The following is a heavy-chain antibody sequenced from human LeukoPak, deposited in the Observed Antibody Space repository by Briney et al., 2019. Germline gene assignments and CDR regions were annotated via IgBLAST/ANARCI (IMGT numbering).Heavy chain of an antibody. CDR3: ARGPQLAGGYNWFDP. CDR2: IYHSGST. D-gene: IGHD6-6*01. J-gene: IGHJ5*02. CDR1: GGSISSGGYY. Sequence: EASETLSLTCTVSGGSISSGGYYWSWLRQPPGKGLEWIGYIYHSGSTYYNPSLKSRVTISVDRSKNQFSLKLSSVTAADTAVYYCARGPQLAGGYNWFDPWGQGTLVTVSS. V-gene: IGHV4-30-2*01.